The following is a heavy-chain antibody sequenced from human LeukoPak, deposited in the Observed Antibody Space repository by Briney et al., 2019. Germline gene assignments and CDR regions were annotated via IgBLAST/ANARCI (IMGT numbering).Heavy chain of an antibody. CDR2: VSGGGGTT. CDR3: ARADGSYRYNY. Sequence: PGGSLRLSCAASGFTFSSYAMSWVRQAPGKGLEWVSTVSGGGGTTYYADSVKGRFTISRDNAKNSLYLQMNSLRAEDTAVYYCARADGSYRYNYWGQGTLVTVSS. J-gene: IGHJ4*02. D-gene: IGHD1-26*01. CDR1: GFTFSSYA. V-gene: IGHV3-23*01.